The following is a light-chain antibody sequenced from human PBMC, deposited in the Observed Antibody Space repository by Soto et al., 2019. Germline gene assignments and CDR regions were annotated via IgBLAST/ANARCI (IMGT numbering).Light chain of an antibody. CDR1: QSISMS. V-gene: IGKV1-5*03. CDR2: KGS. Sequence: DLQMTQSPFTLSASVGDRVTITCRASQSISMSLAWHQQKPGKAPKPLLYKGSTLESGAPSRFSGSGSGTEFTLTISSLEPDDFATYYCQQYRYFPWTFGQGTKVDIK. J-gene: IGKJ1*01. CDR3: QQYRYFPWT.